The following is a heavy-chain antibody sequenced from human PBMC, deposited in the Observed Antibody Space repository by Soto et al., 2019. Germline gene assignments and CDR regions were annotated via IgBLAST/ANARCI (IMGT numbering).Heavy chain of an antibody. CDR3: AHRGGGISGTTRGSFDS. J-gene: IGHJ4*02. D-gene: IGHD1-20*01. CDR1: GFSLSSNGVG. V-gene: IGHV2-5*02. CDR2: IFWDDDK. Sequence: ASGPTLVNPTETLTLTCAFSGFSLSSNGVGVGWIRQPPGKALEWLALIFWDDDKRYSPSLRSRLTLTKDTSKNQVVLTLTNMDPVDTATYYCAHRGGGISGTTRGSFDSWGPGTLVTVSS.